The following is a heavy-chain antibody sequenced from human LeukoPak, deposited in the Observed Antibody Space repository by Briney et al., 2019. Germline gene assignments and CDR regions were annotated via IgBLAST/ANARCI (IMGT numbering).Heavy chain of an antibody. J-gene: IGHJ6*02. CDR3: ARKKNHDFWSGRYGMDV. Sequence: RSLRLSCAASGFTFSSYAMHWVRQAPGKGLEWVAVISYDGSNKYYADSVKGRFTISRDNSKNTLYLQMNSLRAEDTAVYYCARKKNHDFWSGRYGMDVWGQGTTVTVSS. CDR2: ISYDGSNK. V-gene: IGHV3-30*04. CDR1: GFTFSSYA. D-gene: IGHD3-3*01.